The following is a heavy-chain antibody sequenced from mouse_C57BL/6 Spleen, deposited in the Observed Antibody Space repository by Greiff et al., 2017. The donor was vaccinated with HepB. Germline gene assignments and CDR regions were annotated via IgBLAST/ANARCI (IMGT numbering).Heavy chain of an antibody. D-gene: IGHD2-1*01. J-gene: IGHJ4*01. CDR3: ARHEGGKGAMDY. Sequence: QVQLKQSGAELVKPGASVKLSCKASGYTFTEYTIHWVKQRSGQGLEWIGWFYPGSGSIKYNEKFKDKATLTADKSSSTVYMELRRVTSEDSAVYFCARHEGGKGAMDYWGQGTSVTVAS. CDR2: FYPGSGSI. CDR1: GYTFTEYT. V-gene: IGHV1-62-2*01.